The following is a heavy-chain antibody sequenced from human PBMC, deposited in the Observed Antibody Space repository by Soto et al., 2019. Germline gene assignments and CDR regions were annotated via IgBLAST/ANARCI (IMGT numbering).Heavy chain of an antibody. CDR2: INHSGST. J-gene: IGHJ4*02. D-gene: IGHD1-7*01. Sequence: QVQLQQWGAGLLKPSETLSLTCAVYGGSFSGYYWSWIRQPPGTGLEWIGEINHSGSTNYNPSLKSRVTISVDTSKNQFSLKLSSVTAADTAVYYCARGLFGLELRWEGNDYWGQGTLVTVSS. CDR3: ARGLFGLELRWEGNDY. CDR1: GGSFSGYY. V-gene: IGHV4-34*01.